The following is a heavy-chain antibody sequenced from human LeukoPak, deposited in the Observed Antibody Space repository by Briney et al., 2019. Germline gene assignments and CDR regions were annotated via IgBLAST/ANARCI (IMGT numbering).Heavy chain of an antibody. Sequence: ASVKVSCKASGYTFTGYYMHWVRQAPGQGLEWMGWINPNSGGTNYAQKFQGRVTMTRDTSISTAYMELSRLRSDDTAVYYCARPGYGDRNNFDYWGQGTLVTVSS. J-gene: IGHJ4*02. CDR1: GYTFTGYY. D-gene: IGHD4-17*01. V-gene: IGHV1-2*02. CDR2: INPNSGGT. CDR3: ARPGYGDRNNFDY.